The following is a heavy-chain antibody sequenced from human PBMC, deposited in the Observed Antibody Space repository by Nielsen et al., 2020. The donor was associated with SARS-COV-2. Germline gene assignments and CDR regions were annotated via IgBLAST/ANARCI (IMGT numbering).Heavy chain of an antibody. CDR3: ARDLAAAGTERYYYYYMDV. J-gene: IGHJ6*03. V-gene: IGHV3-21*01. D-gene: IGHD6-13*01. CDR2: ISSSSYI. Sequence: GESLKISCAASGFTFSSYSMNWVRQAPGKGLEWVSSISSSSYIYYADSVKGRFTISRDNAKNSLYLQMNSLRAEDTAVYYCARDLAAAGTERYYYYYMDVWGKGTTVTVSS. CDR1: GFTFSSYS.